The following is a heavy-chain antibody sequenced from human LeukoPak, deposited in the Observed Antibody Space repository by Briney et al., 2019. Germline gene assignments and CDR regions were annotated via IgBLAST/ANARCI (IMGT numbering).Heavy chain of an antibody. CDR2: IYYSGNT. CDR1: GGSINSYY. Sequence: SETLSLTCTVSGGSINSYYWSWIRQPPGKGLEWVGHIYYSGNTNYNPSLKSRVSISIDTSKNQVSLTLSSVSAADTAVYYCARDRDSSGLRDFDYWGRGTLVTVSA. CDR3: ARDRDSSGLRDFDY. D-gene: IGHD3-22*01. J-gene: IGHJ2*01. V-gene: IGHV4-59*01.